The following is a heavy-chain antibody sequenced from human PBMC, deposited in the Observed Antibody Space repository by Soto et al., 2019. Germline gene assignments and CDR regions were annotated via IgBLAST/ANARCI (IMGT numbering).Heavy chain of an antibody. J-gene: IGHJ5*02. CDR1: GFTFSSYW. V-gene: IGHV3-7*01. CDR2: IKQDGSEK. Sequence: EVQLVESGGGLVQPGGSLRLSCAASGFTFSSYWMSWVRQAPGKGLEWVANIKQDGSEKYYVDSVKGRFTISRDNAKKSLYLQMNGLRAEDPAVYYGAGDNWHGQGFDPWGQGNLVTVSS. CDR3: AGDNWHGQGFDP. D-gene: IGHD1-20*01.